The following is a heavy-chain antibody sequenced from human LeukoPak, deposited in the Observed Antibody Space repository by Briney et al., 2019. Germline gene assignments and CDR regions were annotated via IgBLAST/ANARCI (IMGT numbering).Heavy chain of an antibody. D-gene: IGHD6-19*01. J-gene: IGHJ4*02. CDR2: IYYSGST. CDR3: ARLQWLAYYFDY. CDR1: GGSISSSSYY. Sequence: SETLSLTCTVSGGSISSSSYYWGWIRQPPGKGLEWFGSIYYSGSTYYNPSLKSRVTISVDTSKNQFSLKLSSVTAADTAVYYCARLQWLAYYFDYWGQGTLVTVSS. V-gene: IGHV4-39*01.